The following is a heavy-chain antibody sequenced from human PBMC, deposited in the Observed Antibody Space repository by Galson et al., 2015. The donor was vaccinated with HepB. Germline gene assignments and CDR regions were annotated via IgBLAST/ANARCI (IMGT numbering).Heavy chain of an antibody. V-gene: IGHV4-34*01. J-gene: IGHJ5*02. CDR2: INHSGST. CDR3: ARAFSGGRYFDWYPKQRGTNNWFDP. Sequence: SETLSLTCAVYGGSFSGYYWSWIRQPPGKGLEWIGEINHSGSTNYNPSLKSRVTISVDTSKNQFSLKLSSVTAADTAVYYCARAFSGGRYFDWYPKQRGTNNWFDPWGQGTLVTVSS. CDR1: GGSFSGYY. D-gene: IGHD3-9*01.